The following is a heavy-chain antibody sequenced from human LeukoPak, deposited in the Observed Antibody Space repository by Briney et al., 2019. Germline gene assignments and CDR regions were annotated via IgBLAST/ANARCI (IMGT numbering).Heavy chain of an antibody. D-gene: IGHD3-16*02. Sequence: GGSLRLSCAASGFTVSSNYMSWIRQAPGKGLEWVSYISSSGSTIYYADSVKGRFTISRDNAKNSLYLQMNSLRAEDTALYYCARVSRLRNPRTLDLWGQGTLVTVSS. J-gene: IGHJ5*02. CDR1: GFTVSSNY. CDR3: ARVSRLRNPRTLDL. CDR2: ISSSGSTI. V-gene: IGHV3-11*04.